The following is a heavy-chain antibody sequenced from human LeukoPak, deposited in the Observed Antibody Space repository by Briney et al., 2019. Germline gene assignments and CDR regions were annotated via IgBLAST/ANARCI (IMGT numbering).Heavy chain of an antibody. CDR2: ISSSGSTI. V-gene: IGHV3-48*03. CDR1: GFTFSSYE. D-gene: IGHD3-10*02. CDR3: AELGITMIGGV. Sequence: GGSLRLSCAASGFTFSSYEMNWVRQAPGEGLEWVSYISSSGSTIYYADSVKGRFTISRDNAKNSLYLQMNSLRAEDTAVYYCAELGITMIGGVWGKGTAVTISS. J-gene: IGHJ6*04.